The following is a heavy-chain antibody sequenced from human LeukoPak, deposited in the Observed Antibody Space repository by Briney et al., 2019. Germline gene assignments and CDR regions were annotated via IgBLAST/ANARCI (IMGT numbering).Heavy chain of an antibody. J-gene: IGHJ4*02. V-gene: IGHV6-1*01. CDR2: TYYRARCYN. CDR3: ARGKNNAFDY. CDR1: GDSVSSTNGVA. Sequence: SQTLSLTCAISGDSVSSTNGVAWNWIRQSPSRGLEWLGRTYYRARCYNDYAESVKNRITVNPDTSKNQFSLQLNSVTPEDTAVYYCARGKNNAFDYWGQGTLVTVSS. D-gene: IGHD2/OR15-2a*01.